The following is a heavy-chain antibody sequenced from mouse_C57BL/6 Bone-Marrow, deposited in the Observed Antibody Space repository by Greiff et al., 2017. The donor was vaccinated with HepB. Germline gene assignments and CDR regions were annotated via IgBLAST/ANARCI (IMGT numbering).Heavy chain of an antibody. CDR2: IRNKANGYTT. CDR1: GFTFTDYY. V-gene: IGHV7-3*01. J-gene: IGHJ1*03. CDR3: ARALTFDV. Sequence: EVHLVESGGGLVQPGGSLSLSCAASGFTFTDYYMSWVRQPPGKALEWLGFIRNKANGYTTEYIASVKGRFTISRDNSQSILYLQMNALRAEDSATYYCARALTFDVWGTGTTVTVSS.